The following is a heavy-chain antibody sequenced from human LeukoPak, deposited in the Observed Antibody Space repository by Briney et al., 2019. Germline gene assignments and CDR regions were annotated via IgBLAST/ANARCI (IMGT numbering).Heavy chain of an antibody. D-gene: IGHD3-9*01. CDR1: GGTFSSYA. CDR3: ASSSLRYFDWLPHFDY. J-gene: IGHJ4*02. V-gene: IGHV1-69*04. CDR2: IIPILGIA. Sequence: SVKVSCKASGGTFSSYAISWVRQAPGQGLEWMGRIIPILGIANYAQKFQGRVTITADKSTSTAYMELSSLRSEDTAVYYCASSSLRYFDWLPHFDYWGQGTLVTVSS.